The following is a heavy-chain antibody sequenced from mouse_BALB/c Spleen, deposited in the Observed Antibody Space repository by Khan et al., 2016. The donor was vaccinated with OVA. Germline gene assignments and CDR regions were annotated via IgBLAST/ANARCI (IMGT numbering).Heavy chain of an antibody. CDR2: ISYSGST. V-gene: IGHV3-2*02. D-gene: IGHD1-1*01. J-gene: IGHJ1*01. CDR1: GYSITSGYA. Sequence: EVQLQESGPGLVKPSQSLSLTCTVTGYSITSGYAWNWIRQFPGNKLEWMAYISYSGSTSSNPSLKSRISITRDTSKNQFFLQLNSVTTEDTATYYCARRYYYGHWYFDVWGAGTTVTVSS. CDR3: ARRYYYGHWYFDV.